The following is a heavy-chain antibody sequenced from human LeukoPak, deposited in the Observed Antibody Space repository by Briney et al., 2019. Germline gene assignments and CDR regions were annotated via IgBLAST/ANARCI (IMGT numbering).Heavy chain of an antibody. CDR3: ARAYYDFWSGYPLDY. D-gene: IGHD3-3*01. V-gene: IGHV1-2*02. CDR2: INPNSGGT. CDR1: GYTFTRYY. J-gene: IGHJ4*02. Sequence: GASVKVSCKPSGYTFTRYYMLWVRQAPGQGPEWMGWINPNSGGTNYAQKFQGRVTMTRDTSISTAYMELSRLRSDDTAVYYCARAYYDFWSGYPLDYWGQGTLVTVSS.